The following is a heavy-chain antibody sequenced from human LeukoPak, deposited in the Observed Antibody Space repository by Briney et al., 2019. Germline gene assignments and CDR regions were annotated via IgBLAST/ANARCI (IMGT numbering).Heavy chain of an antibody. CDR1: GFTFSSYS. Sequence: GGSLRLSCAASGFTFSSYSMNWVRQAPGKGLEWVSYISSSSSTIYYADSVKGRFTISRDNAKNSLYLQMNSLRAEDPAVYYCARGRYCSSTSCYTPEYFQHWGQGTLVTVSS. J-gene: IGHJ1*01. CDR3: ARGRYCSSTSCYTPEYFQH. CDR2: ISSSSSTI. V-gene: IGHV3-48*01. D-gene: IGHD2-2*02.